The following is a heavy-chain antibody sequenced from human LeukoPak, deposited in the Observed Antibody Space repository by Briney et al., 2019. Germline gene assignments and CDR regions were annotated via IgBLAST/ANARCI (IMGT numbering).Heavy chain of an antibody. CDR3: ARDGIETGFDP. CDR2: ISSNGATT. CDR1: GFTFNRFY. V-gene: IGHV3-64*04. Sequence: GGSLRLSCSASGFTFNRFYLHWVRQAPGKGLEFVSHISSNGATTYYADSVKGRFTISRDNAKNSLYLQMNSLRAEDTAVYYCARDGIETGFDPWGQGTLVTVSS. J-gene: IGHJ5*02. D-gene: IGHD1-26*01.